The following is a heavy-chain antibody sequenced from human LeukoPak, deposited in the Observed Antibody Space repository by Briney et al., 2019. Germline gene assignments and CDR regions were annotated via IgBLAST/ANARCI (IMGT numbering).Heavy chain of an antibody. V-gene: IGHV3-11*01. CDR3: ARDRSHIVVVDYYGMDV. J-gene: IGHJ6*02. D-gene: IGHD2-2*01. CDR2: ISSSGSTI. Sequence: PGGSLRLSCAASGFTSSDYYMSWIRQAPGKGLEWVSYISSSGSTIYYADSVKGRFTISRDNAKNSLYLQMNSLRAEDTAVYYCARDRSHIVVVDYYGMDVWGQGTTVTVSS. CDR1: GFTSSDYY.